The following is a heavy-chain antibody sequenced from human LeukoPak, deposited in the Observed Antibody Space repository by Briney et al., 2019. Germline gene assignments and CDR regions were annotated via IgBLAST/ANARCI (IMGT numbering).Heavy chain of an antibody. CDR2: IYSGSST. J-gene: IGHJ4*02. D-gene: IGHD3-22*01. Sequence: GGSLRLSCAASGFTVSSNYMSWVRQAPGKGLEWVSVIYSGSSTYYADSVKGRFTISRDNSKNTLYLQMNSLRAEDTAVYYCAREPPDYYDSSGLGDYFDYWGQGTLVTVSS. CDR3: AREPPDYYDSSGLGDYFDY. CDR1: GFTVSSNY. V-gene: IGHV3-66*01.